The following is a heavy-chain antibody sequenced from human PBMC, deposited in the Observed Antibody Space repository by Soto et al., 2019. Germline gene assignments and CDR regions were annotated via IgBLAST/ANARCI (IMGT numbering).Heavy chain of an antibody. J-gene: IGHJ3*02. CDR3: ASQSSYYYDSSGYYYGDAFDI. D-gene: IGHD3-22*01. Sequence: GESLKISCKGSGYSFTSYWIGWGRQMPGKGLEWMGIIYPGDSDTRYSPSFQGQVTISADKSISTAYLQWSSLKASDTAMYYCASQSSYYYDSSGYYYGDAFDIWGQGTMVTVSS. CDR1: GYSFTSYW. CDR2: IYPGDSDT. V-gene: IGHV5-51*01.